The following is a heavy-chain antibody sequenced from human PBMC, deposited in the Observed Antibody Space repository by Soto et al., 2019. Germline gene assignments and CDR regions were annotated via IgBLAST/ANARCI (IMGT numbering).Heavy chain of an antibody. CDR2: IYHSGST. J-gene: IGHJ6*02. CDR3: ARRSLGYYYGMDV. V-gene: IGHV4-4*02. Sequence: SETLSLTCAVSSGSISSSNWWSWVRQPPGKGLEWIGEIYHSGSTNYNPSLKSRVTISVDKSKNQFSLKLSSVTAADTAVYYCARRSLGYYYGMDVWGQGTTVTVSS. D-gene: IGHD3-10*01. CDR1: SGSISSSNW.